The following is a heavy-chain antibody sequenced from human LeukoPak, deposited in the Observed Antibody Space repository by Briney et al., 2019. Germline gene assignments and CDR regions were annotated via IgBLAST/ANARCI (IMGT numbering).Heavy chain of an antibody. J-gene: IGHJ4*02. D-gene: IGHD3-22*01. CDR1: GFTFSSYS. Sequence: PGGSLRLSCAASGFTFSSYSMNWVRQASGKGLEWVGRIRSKANNYATSYDVSVNGRFTISRDDSKNTAYLQMNSLRTEDTAVYYCTRRYYHDTSGNYWDDYWGQGTLVTVSS. CDR3: TRRYYHDTSGNYWDDY. CDR2: IRSKANNYAT. V-gene: IGHV3-73*01.